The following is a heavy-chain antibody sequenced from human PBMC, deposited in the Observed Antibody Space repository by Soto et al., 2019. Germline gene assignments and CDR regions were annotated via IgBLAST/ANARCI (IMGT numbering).Heavy chain of an antibody. J-gene: IGHJ6*03. CDR1: GYTFSSYD. CDR2: MNPNSGDT. CDR3: ARGLKFTTPLVRGVNPYYYYYMDV. V-gene: IGHV1-8*01. Sequence: QVQLVQSGAEVKKPGASVKVSCKASGYTFSSYDINWVRQATGQGLEWMGWMNPNSGDTNYPQEFQCRVTTPTNTSIATAYMELSSLRSEDTAVYYCARGLKFTTPLVRGVNPYYYYYMDVWGEGTTVSGSS. D-gene: IGHD3-10*01.